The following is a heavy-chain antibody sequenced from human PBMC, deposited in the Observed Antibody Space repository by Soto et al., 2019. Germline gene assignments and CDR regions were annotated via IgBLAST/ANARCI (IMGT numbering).Heavy chain of an antibody. Sequence: SETLSLTCAVSGGSTSSGGYSWSWIRQPPGKGLEWIGYIYHSGSTYYNPSLKSRVTISVDRSKNQFSLKLSSVTAADTAVYYCAREILPYRSSNSCYTAKWFDPWGQGTLVTVSS. CDR1: GGSTSSGGYS. CDR3: AREILPYRSSNSCYTAKWFDP. CDR2: IYHSGST. J-gene: IGHJ5*02. D-gene: IGHD2-2*02. V-gene: IGHV4-30-2*01.